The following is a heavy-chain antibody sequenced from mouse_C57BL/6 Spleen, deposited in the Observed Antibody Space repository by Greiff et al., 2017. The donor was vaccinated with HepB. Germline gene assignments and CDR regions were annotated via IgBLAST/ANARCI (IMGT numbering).Heavy chain of an antibody. CDR3: ARGGYGSSYEGFFAY. V-gene: IGHV1-22*01. CDR1: GYTFTDYN. J-gene: IGHJ3*01. D-gene: IGHD1-1*01. CDR2: INPNNGGT. Sequence: VQLQQSGPELVKPGASVKMSCKASGYTFTDYNMHWVKQSHGKSLEWIGYINPNNGGTSYNQKFKGKATLTVNKSSSTADMELRSLTSEDSAVYYCARGGYGSSYEGFFAYWGQGTLVTVSA.